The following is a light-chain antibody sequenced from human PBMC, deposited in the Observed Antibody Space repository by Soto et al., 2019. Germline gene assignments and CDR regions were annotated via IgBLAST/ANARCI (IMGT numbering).Light chain of an antibody. J-gene: IGKJ1*01. V-gene: IGKV1-5*01. CDR3: QQYNSYSWT. CDR1: QSISSW. CDR2: DAS. Sequence: DIQMPQSPSTLSASVVDRVTITCRASQSISSWLAWYQQKPGKAPKLLIYDASSLESGVPSRFSGSGSGTEFTLTISSLQPDDFATYYCQQYNSYSWTFGQGTKVDIK.